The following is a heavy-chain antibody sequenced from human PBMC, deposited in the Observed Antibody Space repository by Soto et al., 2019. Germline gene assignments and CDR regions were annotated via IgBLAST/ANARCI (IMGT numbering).Heavy chain of an antibody. D-gene: IGHD1-1*01. J-gene: IGHJ3*02. CDR3: ARVERGTATTVVDAFDI. Sequence: QVQLQQWGAGLLKPSETLSLTCAVNGGSVNSGNYYWSWIRQPPGKGLEWIGEMSHSGGTHFNPSLKSRVTISVDTSKNQFSLKMSSVTAADTALYYCARVERGTATTVVDAFDIWGPGTMVTVS. CDR2: MSHSGGT. CDR1: GGSVNSGNYY. V-gene: IGHV4-34*01.